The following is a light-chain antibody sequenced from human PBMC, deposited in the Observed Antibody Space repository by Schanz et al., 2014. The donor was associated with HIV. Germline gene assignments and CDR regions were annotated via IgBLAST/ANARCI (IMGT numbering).Light chain of an antibody. CDR2: GAS. V-gene: IGKV3-15*01. CDR3: QQYNSFSHT. CDR1: QGVSTS. Sequence: EIVLTQSPGTLSVSPGEGATLSCRASQGVSTSSAWYQQKPGQAPRLLIYGASTGATDIPARFSGSGSGTDFTLTISSLQPEDFATYYCQQYNSFSHTFGQGTKLEIK. J-gene: IGKJ2*01.